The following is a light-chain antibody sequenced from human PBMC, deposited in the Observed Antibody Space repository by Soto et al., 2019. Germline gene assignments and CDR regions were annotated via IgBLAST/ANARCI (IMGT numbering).Light chain of an antibody. CDR1: QSISSTY. J-gene: IGKJ2*01. V-gene: IGKV3-20*01. CDR3: QQYVSSPLYT. Sequence: EIVLTQSPGTLSLSPGERATLSCRASQSISSTYLAWYQHRPGQAPRLLIYGASSRATGIPHRFSGSGSGTDFTLSISRLEPEDSAVYYCQQYVSSPLYTFGQGTKLEIK. CDR2: GAS.